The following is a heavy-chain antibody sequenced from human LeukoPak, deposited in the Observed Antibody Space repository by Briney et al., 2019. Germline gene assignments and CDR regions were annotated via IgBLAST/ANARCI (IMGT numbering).Heavy chain of an antibody. CDR2: INTDGSTI. V-gene: IGHV3-74*01. CDR3: SRGLGSREDY. Sequence: GGSLRLSCAASGFTFSSHWMHWVRQAQGKGLVWVSRINTDGSTINYADSVKGRFTISRDNAKVTVYLQMNSLRAEDTAVYYCSRGLGSREDYWHQRTLVTVSS. J-gene: IGHJ4*02. CDR1: GFTFSSHW. D-gene: IGHD2-15*01.